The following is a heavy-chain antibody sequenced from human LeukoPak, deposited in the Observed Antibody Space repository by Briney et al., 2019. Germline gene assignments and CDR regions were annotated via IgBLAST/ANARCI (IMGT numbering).Heavy chain of an antibody. J-gene: IGHJ3*02. D-gene: IGHD4-17*01. V-gene: IGHV3-23*01. Sequence: PGGSLRLSCAASGFTFSNYAMSWVRQAPGKGLEWISAISGSGYNTYYADSVKGRFTISRDNSKNTLYLQMNSLRAEDTAIYYCARETTVTFPDAFDIWGQGTMVTVSS. CDR2: ISGSGYNT. CDR3: ARETTVTFPDAFDI. CDR1: GFTFSNYA.